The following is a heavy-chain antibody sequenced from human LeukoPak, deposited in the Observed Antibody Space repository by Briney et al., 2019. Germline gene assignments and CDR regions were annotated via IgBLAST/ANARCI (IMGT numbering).Heavy chain of an antibody. CDR3: AREGKDLRLGYYNSGMDV. CDR2: ISSGSSYI. Sequence: GGSLRLSCAASRFIFSTYSLHWVRQAPGKGLEWVSSISSGSSYINYADSVKGRFTISRDNAKNSLYLQMNSLRAEDTAVYYCAREGKDLRLGYYNSGMDVWGQGTTVSVSS. CDR1: RFIFSTYS. J-gene: IGHJ6*02. D-gene: IGHD3-16*01. V-gene: IGHV3-21*01.